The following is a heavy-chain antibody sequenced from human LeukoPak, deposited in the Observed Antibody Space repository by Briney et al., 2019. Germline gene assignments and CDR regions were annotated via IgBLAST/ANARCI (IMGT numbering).Heavy chain of an antibody. V-gene: IGHV3-33*01. J-gene: IGHJ6*03. Sequence: GRSLRLSCAASGFTFSSYAMHWVRQAPGKGLEWVAVIWYDGRTKYYADSVKGRFTISRDNSKNTLFLQMNSLRAEDTAVYHCARGPLDYYYYYYMDVWGKGTTVTVSS. CDR1: GFTFSSYA. CDR2: IWYDGRTK. CDR3: ARGPLDYYYYYYMDV.